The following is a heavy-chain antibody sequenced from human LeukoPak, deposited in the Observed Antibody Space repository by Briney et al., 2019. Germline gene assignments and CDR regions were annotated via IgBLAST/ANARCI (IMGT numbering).Heavy chain of an antibody. J-gene: IGHJ4*02. CDR2: IVVGSGNT. Sequence: GASVKVSCKASGFTFTSSAMQWVRQARGQRLEWIGWIVVGSGNTNYAQKFQERVTITRDMSTSTAYMELSSLRSEDTAVYYCAAVTITGGYYYDYWGQGTLVTVSS. CDR1: GFTFTSSA. V-gene: IGHV1-58*02. CDR3: AAVTITGGYYYDY. D-gene: IGHD3-22*01.